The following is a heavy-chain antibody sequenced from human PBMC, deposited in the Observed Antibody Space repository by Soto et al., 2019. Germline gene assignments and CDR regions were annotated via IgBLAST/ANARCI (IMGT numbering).Heavy chain of an antibody. CDR3: TKDKVRAAAVIVNSLNYYYGMDV. V-gene: IGHV3-23*01. CDR2: ISGSGGST. D-gene: IGHD6-13*01. CDR1: GFTFSNAW. Sequence: PGGSLRLSCAASGFTFSNAWMSWVRQAPGKGLEWVSAISGSGGSTYYADSVKGRFTISRDNSKNTLYLQMNSLRAEDTAVYYCTKDKVRAAAVIVNSLNYYYGMDVWGQGTTVTVSS. J-gene: IGHJ6*02.